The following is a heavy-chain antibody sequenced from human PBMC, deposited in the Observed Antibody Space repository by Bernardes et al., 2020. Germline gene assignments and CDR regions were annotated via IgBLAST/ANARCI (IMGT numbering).Heavy chain of an antibody. Sequence: SVKVSCKASGGTFSSYAISWVRQAPGQGLEWMGGIIPIFGTANYAQKFQGRVTITADESTSTAYMELSSLRSEDTAVYYCARVLGYCSGGSCYSSYYYYYMDVWGKGTTVTVSS. CDR2: IIPIFGTA. CDR1: GGTFSSYA. J-gene: IGHJ6*03. V-gene: IGHV1-69*13. CDR3: ARVLGYCSGGSCYSSYYYYYMDV. D-gene: IGHD2-15*01.